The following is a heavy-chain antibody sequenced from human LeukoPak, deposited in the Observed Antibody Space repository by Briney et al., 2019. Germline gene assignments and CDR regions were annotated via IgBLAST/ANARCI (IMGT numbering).Heavy chain of an antibody. J-gene: IGHJ3*02. V-gene: IGHV1-18*01. Sequence: ASVKVSCKASGYTFTSYGISWVRQAPGQGLEWMGWISAYNGNTNYAQKLQGRVTMTTDTSTSTAYMELRSLRSDDTAVYYCARDDYYYDSSGYYRVVEAFDIWGQGTMVTVPS. CDR1: GYTFTSYG. CDR3: ARDDYYYDSSGYYRVVEAFDI. CDR2: ISAYNGNT. D-gene: IGHD3-22*01.